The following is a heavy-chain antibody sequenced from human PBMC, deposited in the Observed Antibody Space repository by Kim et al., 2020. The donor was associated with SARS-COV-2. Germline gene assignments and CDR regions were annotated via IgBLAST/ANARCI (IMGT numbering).Heavy chain of an antibody. V-gene: IGHV3-48*02. Sequence: DSGKGRFTISRDNAKNSLYLQMNSLRDEDTAVYYCARDGDYYDSSGYYYWGQGTLVTVSS. J-gene: IGHJ4*02. CDR3: ARDGDYYDSSGYYY. D-gene: IGHD3-22*01.